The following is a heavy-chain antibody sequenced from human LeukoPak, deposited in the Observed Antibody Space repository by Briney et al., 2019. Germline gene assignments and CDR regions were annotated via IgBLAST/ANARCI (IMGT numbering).Heavy chain of an antibody. J-gene: IGHJ4*02. D-gene: IGHD2-2*01. Sequence: GGSLRLSCAASGFTFSSYAMSWVRQAPGKGLEWVSAISGSGGSTYYADSVKGRFTISRDNSKNTLYLQMNSLRAEDTAVYYCAKDPWGYCSSTSCYPLFDYWGQGTLVTVSP. V-gene: IGHV3-23*01. CDR3: AKDPWGYCSSTSCYPLFDY. CDR2: ISGSGGST. CDR1: GFTFSSYA.